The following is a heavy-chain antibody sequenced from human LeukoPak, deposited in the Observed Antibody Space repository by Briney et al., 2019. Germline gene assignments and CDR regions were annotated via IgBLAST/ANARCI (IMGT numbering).Heavy chain of an antibody. CDR2: IYYSGSI. V-gene: IGHV4-39*07. D-gene: IGHD6-6*01. J-gene: IGHJ4*02. CDR3: ARDRDSSSFDY. CDR1: GVSISSSSYY. Sequence: HPSETLSLTCTVSGVSISSSSYYWGWVREPPGKGREGIERIYYSGSIYYNPSLKTRVTISVDTSKTQFSLKLSSVTAADTAVYYCARDRDSSSFDYWGQGTLVTVSS.